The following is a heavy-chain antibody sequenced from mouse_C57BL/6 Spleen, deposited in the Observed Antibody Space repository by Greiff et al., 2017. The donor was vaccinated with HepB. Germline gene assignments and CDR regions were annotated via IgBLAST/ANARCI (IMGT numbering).Heavy chain of an antibody. D-gene: IGHD1-1*01. V-gene: IGHV1-52*01. CDR2: IDPSDSET. CDR3: ARSDYGSSCWYFDV. CDR1: GYTFTSYW. J-gene: IGHJ1*03. Sequence: QVQLQQPGAELVRPGSSVKLSCKASGYTFTSYWMHWVKQRPIQGLEWIGNIDPSDSETHYNQKFKDKATLTVDKSSSTAYMQLSSLTSEDSAVYYWARSDYGSSCWYFDVWGTGTTVTVSS.